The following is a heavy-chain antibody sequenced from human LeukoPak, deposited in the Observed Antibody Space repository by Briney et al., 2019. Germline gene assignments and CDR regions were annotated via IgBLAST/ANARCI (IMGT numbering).Heavy chain of an antibody. J-gene: IGHJ4*02. CDR3: AKDIGSYYDY. V-gene: IGHV3-30*04. CDR2: ISYDGSNK. CDR1: GFTFSSYA. Sequence: PGRSLRLSCAASGFTFSSYAMHWVRQAPGKGLEWVAAISYDGSNKYYADSVKGRFTISRDNSKNTLYLQMNSLRAEDTAVYYCAKDIGSYYDYWGQGILVTVSS. D-gene: IGHD3-10*01.